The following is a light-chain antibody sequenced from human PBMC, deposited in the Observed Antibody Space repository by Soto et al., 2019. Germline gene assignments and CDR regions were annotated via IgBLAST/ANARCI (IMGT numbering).Light chain of an antibody. CDR3: SSFAGGGNPVL. J-gene: IGLJ2*01. CDR2: EVT. CDR1: SSDVGGYNY. V-gene: IGLV2-8*01. Sequence: QSALTQPPSASGSLGQSVTISCTGTSSDVGGYNYVSWHQQHPGKAPKLMIYEVTERPSGVPDRFSGSKSGNPASLPVSGLQAEDEAGYYCSSFAGGGNPVLFGGGTKLTVL.